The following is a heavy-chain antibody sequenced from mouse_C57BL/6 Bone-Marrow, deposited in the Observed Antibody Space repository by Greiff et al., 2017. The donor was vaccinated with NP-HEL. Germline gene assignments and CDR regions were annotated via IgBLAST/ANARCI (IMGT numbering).Heavy chain of an antibody. CDR1: GYTFTDYE. Sequence: VQLQQSGAELVRPGASVTLSCKASGYTFTDYEMHWVKQTPVHGLEWIGAIDPETGGTAYNQKFKGKAILTADKSSSTAYMERRSLTSADAAVYYCTILYGSSPDYWGQGTTLTVSS. J-gene: IGHJ2*01. CDR3: TILYGSSPDY. D-gene: IGHD1-1*01. CDR2: IDPETGGT. V-gene: IGHV1-15*01.